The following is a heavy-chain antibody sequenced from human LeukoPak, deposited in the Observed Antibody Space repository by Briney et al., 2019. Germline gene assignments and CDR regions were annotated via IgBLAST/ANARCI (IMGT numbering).Heavy chain of an antibody. D-gene: IGHD3-3*01. J-gene: IGHJ4*02. CDR1: GGSXSGYY. Sequence: SLTCXXYGGSXSGYYWSWIGQPPGKGVEWIGEINHSGSTNYNPSLKSRVTISVDTSKNQFSLKLSSVTAADTAVYYCARGQVTIFGVVIPFDYWGQGTLVTVSS. CDR2: INHSGST. CDR3: ARGQVTIFGVVIPFDY. V-gene: IGHV4-34*01.